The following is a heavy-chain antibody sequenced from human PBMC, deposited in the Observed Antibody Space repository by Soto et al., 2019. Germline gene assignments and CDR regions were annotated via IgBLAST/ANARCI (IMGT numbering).Heavy chain of an antibody. D-gene: IGHD4-17*01. CDR3: ARGRKYGVSSLSYNWFDS. CDR2: IYYSGNT. J-gene: IGHJ5*01. V-gene: IGHV4-59*01. Sequence: SETLSLTCTVSGGSISSSYWSWIRQPPGKGLEWIGYIYYSGNTNYNPSLKSRVTTSVDTSKNQVSLKLTSVTAADTAVYYCARGRKYGVSSLSYNWFDSWGQGTLVTVSS. CDR1: GGSISSSY.